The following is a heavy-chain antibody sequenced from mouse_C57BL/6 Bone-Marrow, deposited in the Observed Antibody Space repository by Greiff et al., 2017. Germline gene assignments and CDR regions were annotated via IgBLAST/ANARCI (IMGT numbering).Heavy chain of an antibody. CDR2: IYPGSGNT. Sequence: QVHVKQSGPELVKPGASVKISCKASGYSFTSYYIHWVKQRPGQGLEWIGWIYPGSGNTKYNEKFKGKDTLTADTSSSTAYMQLSSLTSEDSAVYYCARVGSNPYYAMDYWGQGTSVTVSS. V-gene: IGHV1-66*01. CDR3: ARVGSNPYYAMDY. J-gene: IGHJ4*01. CDR1: GYSFTSYY. D-gene: IGHD1-1*01.